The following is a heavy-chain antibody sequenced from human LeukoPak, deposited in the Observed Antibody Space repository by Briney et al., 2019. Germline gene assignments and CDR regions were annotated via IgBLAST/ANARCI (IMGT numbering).Heavy chain of an antibody. Sequence: ASVKVSCKASGYIFSGYYMHWVRQAPGQGLEWMGWINPNSGGADHAQKFQGRVTMTRDTSISTAYMALSRLKSDDTAVYYCARGPPEYCSGGSCYSGRNWFDPWGQGTLVTVSS. CDR1: GYIFSGYY. D-gene: IGHD2-15*01. V-gene: IGHV1-2*02. CDR2: INPNSGGA. J-gene: IGHJ5*02. CDR3: ARGPPEYCSGGSCYSGRNWFDP.